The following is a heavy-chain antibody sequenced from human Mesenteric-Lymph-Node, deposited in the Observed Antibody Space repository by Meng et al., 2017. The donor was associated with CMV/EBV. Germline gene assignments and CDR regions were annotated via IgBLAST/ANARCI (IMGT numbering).Heavy chain of an antibody. CDR3: ARDQNSNYNYYGMDV. J-gene: IGHJ6*02. CDR2: MNEYGSGK. CDR1: GFSFSGFS. Sequence: GGSLRLSCAASGFSFSGFSMSWVRQAPGKGLEWVAKMNEYGSGKDYVVSVKGRFTISRDNAKNSLYLQMNSLRAEDTAVYYCARDQNSNYNYYGMDVWGQGTTVTVSS. D-gene: IGHD2/OR15-2a*01. V-gene: IGHV3-7*01.